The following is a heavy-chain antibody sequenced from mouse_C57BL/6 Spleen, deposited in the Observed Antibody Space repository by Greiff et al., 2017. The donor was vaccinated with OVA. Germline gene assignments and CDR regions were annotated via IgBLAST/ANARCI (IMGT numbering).Heavy chain of an antibody. Sequence: QVQLKQPGAELVMPGASVKLSCKASGYTFTSYWMHWVKQRPGQGLEWIGEIDPSDSYTNYNQKFKGKSTLTVDKSSSTAYMQLSSLTSEDSAVYYCARITTVVFDYWGQGTTLTVSS. CDR2: IDPSDSYT. D-gene: IGHD1-1*01. J-gene: IGHJ2*01. CDR1: GYTFTSYW. CDR3: ARITTVVFDY. V-gene: IGHV1-69*01.